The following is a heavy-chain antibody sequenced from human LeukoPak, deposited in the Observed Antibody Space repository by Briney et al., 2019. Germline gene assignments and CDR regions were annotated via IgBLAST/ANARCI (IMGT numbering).Heavy chain of an antibody. Sequence: GESLKISCKGSGYSFTSYWIGWVRQMPGKGLEWMGIIYPGDSDTRYSPSFQGQVTISADKSISTAYLQWSSLKASDTAMYYCARNGYSYGRPYYYYGMDVWGQGTTVTVSS. J-gene: IGHJ6*02. V-gene: IGHV5-51*01. CDR3: ARNGYSYGRPYYYYGMDV. CDR2: IYPGDSDT. CDR1: GYSFTSYW. D-gene: IGHD5-18*01.